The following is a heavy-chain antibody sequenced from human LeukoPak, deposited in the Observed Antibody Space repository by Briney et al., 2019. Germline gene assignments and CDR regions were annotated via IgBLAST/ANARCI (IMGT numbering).Heavy chain of an antibody. V-gene: IGHV3-30-3*01. J-gene: IGHJ4*02. D-gene: IGHD1-26*01. CDR3: ARAALSGSYDY. CDR2: ISYDGSNK. Sequence: GGSLRLSCAASGFTFSSYAMHWVCQAPGKGLEWVAVISYDGSNKYYADSVKGRFTISRDNSKNTLYLQMNSLRAEDTAVYYCARAALSGSYDYWGQGTLVTVSS. CDR1: GFTFSSYA.